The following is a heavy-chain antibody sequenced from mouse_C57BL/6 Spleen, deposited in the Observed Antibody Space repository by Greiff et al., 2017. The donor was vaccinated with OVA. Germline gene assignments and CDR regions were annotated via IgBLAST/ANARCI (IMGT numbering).Heavy chain of an antibody. D-gene: IGHD4-1*01. CDR2: IYPGDGDT. J-gene: IGHJ4*01. Sequence: QVQLQQSGAELVKPGASVKISCKASGYAFSSYWMNWVKQRPGKGLEWIGQIYPGDGDTNYNGKFKGKATLTADKSSSTAYMQLSSLTSEDSAVYFCASGDWGYAMDYWGQGTSVTVSS. CDR1: GYAFSSYW. V-gene: IGHV1-80*01. CDR3: ASGDWGYAMDY.